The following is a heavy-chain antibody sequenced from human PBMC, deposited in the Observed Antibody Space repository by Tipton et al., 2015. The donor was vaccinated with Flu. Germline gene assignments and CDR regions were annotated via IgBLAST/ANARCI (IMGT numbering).Heavy chain of an antibody. J-gene: IGHJ4*02. CDR3: AGHRDGSDY. CDR2: FYHSGST. Sequence: TLSLTCTVSGVSISGHYWSWIRQPPGKGLEWIGCFYHSGSTHYNPSLKSRLSISVDTSTNQLSLKLTSVTAADTAVYYCAGHRDGSDYWGRGTLVTVSS. V-gene: IGHV4-59*11. D-gene: IGHD5-24*01. CDR1: GVSISGHY.